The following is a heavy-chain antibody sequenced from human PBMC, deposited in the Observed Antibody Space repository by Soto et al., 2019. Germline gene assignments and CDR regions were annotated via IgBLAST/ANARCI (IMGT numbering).Heavy chain of an antibody. CDR3: ARDGLGKGSNWFDP. CDR2: IWYDGSNK. Sequence: QVQLVASGGGVVQPGRSLRLSCAASGFTFSSYGMHWVRQAPGKGLEWVAVIWYDGSNKYYADSVKGRFTISRDNSKNTLYLQMNSLRAEDTAVYYCARDGLGKGSNWFDPWGQGTLVTVSS. CDR1: GFTFSSYG. J-gene: IGHJ5*02. V-gene: IGHV3-33*01. D-gene: IGHD3-16*01.